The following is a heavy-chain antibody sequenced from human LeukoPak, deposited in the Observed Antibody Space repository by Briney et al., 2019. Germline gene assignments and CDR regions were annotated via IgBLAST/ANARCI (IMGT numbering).Heavy chain of an antibody. V-gene: IGHV3-66*01. CDR3: ARESTGPGVPAAMLIALGY. D-gene: IGHD2-2*01. CDR1: GFTVSSNY. J-gene: IGHJ4*02. Sequence: GGSLRLSCAASGFTVSSNYMSWVRQAPGKGLEWVSVIYSGGSTYYADSVKGRFTISRDNSKNTLYLQMNSLGAEDTAVYYCARESTGPGVPAAMLIALGYWGQGTLVTVSS. CDR2: IYSGGST.